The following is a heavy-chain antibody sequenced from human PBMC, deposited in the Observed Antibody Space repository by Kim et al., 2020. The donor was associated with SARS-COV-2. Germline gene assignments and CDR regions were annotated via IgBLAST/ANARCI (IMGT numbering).Heavy chain of an antibody. CDR1: GGSFSGYY. D-gene: IGHD3-3*01. Sequence: SETLSLTCAVYGGSFSGYYWSWIRQPPGKGLEWIGEINHGGSTNYNPSLKSRVTISVDTSKNQFSLKLSSVTAADTAVYYCARLRREVTIFGVVTRPFDYWGQGTLVTVSS. CDR2: INHGGST. CDR3: ARLRREVTIFGVVTRPFDY. J-gene: IGHJ4*02. V-gene: IGHV4-34*01.